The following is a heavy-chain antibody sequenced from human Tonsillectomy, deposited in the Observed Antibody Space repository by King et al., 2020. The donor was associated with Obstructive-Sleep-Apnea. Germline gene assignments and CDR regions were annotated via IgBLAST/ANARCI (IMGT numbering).Heavy chain of an antibody. CDR2: INHSGST. J-gene: IGHJ5*02. D-gene: IGHD6-13*01. V-gene: IGHV4-34*01. CDR1: GGSFSDYY. Sequence: VQLQQWGAGLLGPSETLSLTCAVYGGSFSDYYWSWIRQPPGKGMEWIGEINHSGSTNYNPSLTSRVTLSVDKSKNQFSLNLSSGTAADTAVYYCARGSGAASVNWFDPWGQGALVTVSS. CDR3: ARGSGAASVNWFDP.